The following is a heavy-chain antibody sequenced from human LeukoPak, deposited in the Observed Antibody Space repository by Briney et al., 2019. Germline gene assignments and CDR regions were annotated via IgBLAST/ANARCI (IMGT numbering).Heavy chain of an antibody. CDR2: IYYSGST. D-gene: IGHD1-26*01. Sequence: SETLSLTCTVSGGSISSYYWSCIRQPPGNLLDSIGYIYYSGSTNYNPSLKSRVTISVDTSKNQFSLKLSSVTAADTAVYYCARDAGSPPPLYYYYGMDVWGQGTTVTVSS. J-gene: IGHJ6*02. CDR1: GGSISSYY. CDR3: ARDAGSPPPLYYYYGMDV. V-gene: IGHV4-59*01.